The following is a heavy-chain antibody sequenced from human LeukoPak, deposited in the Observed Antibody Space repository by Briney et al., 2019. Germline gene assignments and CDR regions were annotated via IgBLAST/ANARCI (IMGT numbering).Heavy chain of an antibody. J-gene: IGHJ5*02. V-gene: IGHV3-66*01. D-gene: IGHD4-17*01. Sequence: PGGSLRLSCAASGFTVSSSYMNWVRQAPGKGLEWVSLIYSGGGTYYADSVKGRFTISRDNSKNTLYLQMNSLRAEDTAVYYCARDLHQSTFGDYPRGHFDPRGQGTLATVSS. CDR3: ARDLHQSTFGDYPRGHFDP. CDR2: IYSGGGT. CDR1: GFTVSSSY.